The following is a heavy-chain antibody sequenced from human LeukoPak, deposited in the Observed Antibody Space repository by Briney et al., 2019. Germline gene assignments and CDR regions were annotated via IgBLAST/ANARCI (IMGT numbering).Heavy chain of an antibody. Sequence: PGGSLRLSCAASGFTFSSYAMHWVRQAPGKGLEWVAVISYDGSNKYYADSVKGRFTISRDNSKNTLYLQMNSLRAEDTAVYYCAKDEALDYWGQGTLVTVSS. J-gene: IGHJ4*02. CDR3: AKDEALDY. CDR1: GFTFSSYA. V-gene: IGHV3-30*04. CDR2: ISYDGSNK.